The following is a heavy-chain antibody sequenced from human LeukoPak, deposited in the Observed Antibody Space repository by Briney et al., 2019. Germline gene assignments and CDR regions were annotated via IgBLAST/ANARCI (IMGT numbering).Heavy chain of an antibody. J-gene: IGHJ1*01. CDR2: INPSGGST. V-gene: IGHV1-46*01. CDR1: GYTFTSYY. D-gene: IGHD3-22*01. CDR3: ASIDYYDSGGYPPFQH. Sequence: ASVKVSCKASGYTFTSYYMHWVRQAPGQGLEWMGIINPSGGSTSYAQKFQGRVTMTRDTSTSTVYMELSSLRSEDTAVYYCASIDYYDSGGYPPFQHWGQGTLVTVSS.